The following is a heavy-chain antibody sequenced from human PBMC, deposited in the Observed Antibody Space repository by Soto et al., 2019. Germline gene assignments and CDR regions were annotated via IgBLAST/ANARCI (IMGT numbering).Heavy chain of an antibody. V-gene: IGHV5-51*01. Sequence: PGESLKISCKGSGYSFTSYWIGWVRQMPGKGLEWMGIIYPGDSDTRYSPSFQGQVTISADKSISTAYLQWSSLKASDTAMYYCARRGSGWGPAIAGGHFYGVDVWGQATTVTVSS. CDR1: GYSFTSYW. J-gene: IGHJ6*02. CDR3: ARRGSGWGPAIAGGHFYGVDV. CDR2: IYPGDSDT. D-gene: IGHD6-19*01.